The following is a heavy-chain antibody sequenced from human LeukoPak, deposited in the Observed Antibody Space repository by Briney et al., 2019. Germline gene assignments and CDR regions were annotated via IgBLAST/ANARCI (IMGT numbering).Heavy chain of an antibody. CDR1: GGSVSSYY. J-gene: IGHJ4*02. Sequence: SETLSLTCTVSGGSVSSYYWSWIRQPAGKGLEWIGRIYTSGSTNYNPSLKSRVTMSVDTSKNQFSLKLSSVTAADTAVYYCARERATTTVVVFDYWGQGTLVTVSS. V-gene: IGHV4-4*07. D-gene: IGHD4-23*01. CDR2: IYTSGST. CDR3: ARERATTTVVVFDY.